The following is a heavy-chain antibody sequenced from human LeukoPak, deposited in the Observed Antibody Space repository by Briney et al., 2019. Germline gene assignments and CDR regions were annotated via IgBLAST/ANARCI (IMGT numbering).Heavy chain of an antibody. D-gene: IGHD1-26*01. Sequence: PSETLSLTCTVSGGSISSYYWSWIRQPPGKGLKWIGYIYYSGSTNYNPSLKSRVTISVDTSKNQFSLKLSSVTAADTAVYYCARAYSGSHLPHDYWGQGTLVTVSS. CDR1: GGSISSYY. J-gene: IGHJ4*02. CDR2: IYYSGST. CDR3: ARAYSGSHLPHDY. V-gene: IGHV4-59*01.